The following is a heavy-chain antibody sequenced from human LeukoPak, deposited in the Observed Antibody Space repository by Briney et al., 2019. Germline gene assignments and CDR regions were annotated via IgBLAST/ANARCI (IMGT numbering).Heavy chain of an antibody. CDR2: ISAYNGNT. CDR3: ARDREYYDFWSGYSLFWFDP. CDR1: GYTFTSYA. V-gene: IGHV1-18*01. Sequence: ASVKVSCKASGYTFTSYAMNWVRQAPGQGLEWMGWISAYNGNTNYAQKLQGRVTMTTDTSTSTAYMELRSLRSDDTAVYYCARDREYYDFWSGYSLFWFDPWGQGTLVTVSS. J-gene: IGHJ5*02. D-gene: IGHD3-3*01.